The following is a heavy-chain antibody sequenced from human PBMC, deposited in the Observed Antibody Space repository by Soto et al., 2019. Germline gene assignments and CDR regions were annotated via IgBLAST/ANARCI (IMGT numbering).Heavy chain of an antibody. CDR2: INASGRP. D-gene: IGHD3-10*01. Sequence: QVQLQESGPGLVKPSETLSLTCSVYGGSFSSHYWSWIRQPPGKGLEWLGEINASGRPTYNPSLTSRITTSVDTSKNQFSLNLTSVTAADTAVYYCARDSVGTGWFDPWGQGTLVTVSS. CDR1: GGSFSSHY. J-gene: IGHJ5*02. CDR3: ARDSVGTGWFDP. V-gene: IGHV4-34*10.